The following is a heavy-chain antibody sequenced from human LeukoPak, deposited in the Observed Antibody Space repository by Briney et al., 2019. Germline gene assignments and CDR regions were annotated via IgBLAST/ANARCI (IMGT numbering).Heavy chain of an antibody. J-gene: IGHJ3*02. CDR2: IYPGDSGT. CDR1: GYRFTSYW. Sequence: GESLKISCKGSGYRFTSYWIGWVRQMPGKGLEWMGIIYPGDSGTRYSPSFQGQVTISADKSISTAYLQWSSLKASDTAMYYCARGLYYDILTGHDAFDIWGQGTMVTVSS. CDR3: ARGLYYDILTGHDAFDI. V-gene: IGHV5-51*01. D-gene: IGHD3-9*01.